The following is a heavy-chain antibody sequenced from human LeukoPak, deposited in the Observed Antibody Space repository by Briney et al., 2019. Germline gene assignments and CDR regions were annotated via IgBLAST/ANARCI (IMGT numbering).Heavy chain of an antibody. D-gene: IGHD4-17*01. CDR3: ARDADGDYVVY. J-gene: IGHJ4*02. V-gene: IGHV3-53*01. CDR1: GFTVSSNY. CDR2: IYSGGST. Sequence: GGSLRLSCAASGFTVSSNYMSWVRQAPGKGLEWVSVIYSGGSTYYADSVKGRFTISRDNSKNTLYLQMNSRRAEDTAVYYCARDADGDYVVYWGQGTLVTVSS.